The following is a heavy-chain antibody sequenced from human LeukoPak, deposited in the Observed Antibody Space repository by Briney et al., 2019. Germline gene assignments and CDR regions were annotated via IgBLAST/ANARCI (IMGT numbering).Heavy chain of an antibody. D-gene: IGHD5-12*01. J-gene: IGHJ4*02. CDR1: GFTFSSYS. Sequence: GGSLRLSCAASGFTFSSYSMNWVRQAPGKGLEWVSSISSSSYIYYADSVEGRFTISRDNAKNSLYLQMNSLRAEDTAVYYCARGSKVAPIGWVVFDYWRQGTLVTVST. V-gene: IGHV3-21*01. CDR2: ISSSSYI. CDR3: ARGSKVAPIGWVVFDY.